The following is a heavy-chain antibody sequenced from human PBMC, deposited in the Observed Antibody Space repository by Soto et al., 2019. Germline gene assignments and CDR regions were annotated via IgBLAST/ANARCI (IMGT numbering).Heavy chain of an antibody. Sequence: PSETLSLTCAVSGGSFSGYYWSWIRQPPGKGLEWIGEINHSGSTNYNPSLKSRVTISVDTSKNQFSLKLSSVTAADTAVYYCARREANYGEPVYYFDYWGQGTLVTVSS. J-gene: IGHJ4*02. CDR3: ARREANYGEPVYYFDY. CDR1: GGSFSGYY. V-gene: IGHV4-34*01. CDR2: INHSGST. D-gene: IGHD1-7*01.